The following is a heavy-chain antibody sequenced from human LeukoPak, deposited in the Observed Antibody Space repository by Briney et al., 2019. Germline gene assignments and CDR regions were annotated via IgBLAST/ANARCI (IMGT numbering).Heavy chain of an antibody. Sequence: SETLSLTCTVSGGSISSYYWSWIRQPPGKGLEWIGYIYYSGSTNYNPSLKSRVTISVDTSKNQFSLKLSSVTAADTAVYYCARSPQGYYFDYWGQGTLVTVSS. CDR1: GGSISSYY. V-gene: IGHV4-59*01. CDR2: IYYSGST. J-gene: IGHJ4*02. CDR3: ARSPQGYYFDY.